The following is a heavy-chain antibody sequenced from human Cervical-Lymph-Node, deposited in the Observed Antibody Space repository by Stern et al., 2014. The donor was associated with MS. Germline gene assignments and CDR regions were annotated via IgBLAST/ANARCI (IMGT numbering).Heavy chain of an antibody. J-gene: IGHJ6*02. CDR2: LNKDGNSR. D-gene: IGHD5/OR15-5a*01. V-gene: IGHV3-74*02. Sequence: EVQLVESGGGLIAPGGSLRLSCAASGFIFSDYWMHWVRQVPGKGLVWVARLNKDGNSRGYADVVQGRFTISRDNAKGTVSLQMKRLRGDDTGRYYCTRMFSVTAGGDYHYPLDVWGQGTAVTVSS. CDR1: GFIFSDYW. CDR3: TRMFSVTAGGDYHYPLDV.